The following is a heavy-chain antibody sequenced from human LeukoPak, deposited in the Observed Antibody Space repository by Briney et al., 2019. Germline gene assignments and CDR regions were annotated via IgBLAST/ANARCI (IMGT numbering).Heavy chain of an antibody. J-gene: IGHJ6*02. CDR2: TYYRSKWYN. CDR3: ARHSGVYYYDSSGYHSHYYYYYGMDV. V-gene: IGHV6-1*01. Sequence: SQTLSLTCAISGDSVSSNSAAWNWIRQSPSRGLEWLGRTYYRSKWYNDYAVSVKSRITINPDTSKNQFSLQLSSVTPEDTAVYYCARHSGVYYYDSSGYHSHYYYYYGMDVWGQGTTVTVSS. D-gene: IGHD3-22*01. CDR1: GDSVSSNSAA.